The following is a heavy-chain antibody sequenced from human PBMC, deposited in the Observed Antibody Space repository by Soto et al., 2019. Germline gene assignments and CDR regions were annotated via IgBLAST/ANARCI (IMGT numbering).Heavy chain of an antibody. Sequence: EVQLLESGGGLVQPGGSLRLSCAASGFTFSNYAMSWFRQAPGKGLEWVSIISGSGDSPYYADSVKGRFTISRDNSRNTLYLQMNSLRAGDSAKYYCAKEGTSGLYYFAYWGQGTLVTVSS. CDR3: AKEGTSGLYYFAY. CDR1: GFTFSNYA. V-gene: IGHV3-23*01. J-gene: IGHJ4*02. D-gene: IGHD6-19*01. CDR2: ISGSGDSP.